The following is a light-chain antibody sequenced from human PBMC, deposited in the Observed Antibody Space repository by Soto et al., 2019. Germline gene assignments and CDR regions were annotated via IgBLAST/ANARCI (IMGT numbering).Light chain of an antibody. CDR1: QSVSSSY. Sequence: EIVLTQSPGTLSLSPGERATLSCRASQSVSSSYLAWYQQKPGQAPRLLIYGASSRATGIPDRFSGSGSGTDFTLTISRLEPEDFAVYYCQQYVSSPLSTFGPGPNVDI. V-gene: IGKV3-20*01. CDR3: QQYVSSPLST. J-gene: IGKJ3*01. CDR2: GAS.